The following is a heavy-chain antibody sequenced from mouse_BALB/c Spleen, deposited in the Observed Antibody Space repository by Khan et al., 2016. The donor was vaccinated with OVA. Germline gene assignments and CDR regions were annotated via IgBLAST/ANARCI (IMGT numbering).Heavy chain of an antibody. V-gene: IGHV14-1*02. J-gene: IGHJ3*01. CDR1: GFNIKDYY. Sequence: VQLQQSGAELVRPGALVKLSCKASGFNIKDYYIHWVKQRPEQGPEWIGWMDPENGATVDDPKFQGKAIITADTSYNTAYLQSSSLTSEDTAVDYGTRAGCSAWGAYGGQGARVTVSS. CDR3: TRAGCSAWGAY. CDR2: MDPENGAT.